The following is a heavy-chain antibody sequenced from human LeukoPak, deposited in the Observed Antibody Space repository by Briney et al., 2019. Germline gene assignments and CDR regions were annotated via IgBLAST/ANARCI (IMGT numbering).Heavy chain of an antibody. D-gene: IGHD5-12*01. CDR1: GYTFSGYY. CDR2: INPNSGGT. Sequence: SVKVSCKASGYTFSGYYLHWVRQAPGQGLEWMGWINPNSGGTNYAQKFQGGVTMTRDTSLSTAYMELSRLRSDDTAMYFCARSGYSGYVNFDCWGQGTLVTVSS. CDR3: ARSGYSGYVNFDC. J-gene: IGHJ4*02. V-gene: IGHV1-2*02.